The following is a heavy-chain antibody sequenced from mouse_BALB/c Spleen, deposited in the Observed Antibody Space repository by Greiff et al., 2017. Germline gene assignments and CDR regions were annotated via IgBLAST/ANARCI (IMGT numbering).Heavy chain of an antibody. Sequence: VQLQQSGPELVKPGASVRISCKASGYTFTSYYIHWVKQRPGQGLEWIGWIYPGNVNTKYNEKFKGKATLTADKSSSTAYMQLSSLTSEDSAVYFCARGGYGSNYFDYWGQGTTLTVSS. V-gene: IGHV1S56*01. J-gene: IGHJ2*01. D-gene: IGHD1-1*01. CDR3: ARGGYGSNYFDY. CDR1: GYTFTSYY. CDR2: IYPGNVNT.